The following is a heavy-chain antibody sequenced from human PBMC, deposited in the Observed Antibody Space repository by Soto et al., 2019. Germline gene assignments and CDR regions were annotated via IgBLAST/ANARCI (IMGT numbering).Heavy chain of an antibody. V-gene: IGHV1-18*01. CDR1: GYTFSSYG. Sequence: QVQLAQSGAEVKKPGASVTVSCKASGYTFSSYGISWVRQAPGQGLEWVGWISVHNGYTKYATELQGRVTMTTDTSTSTAYMELRSLRSAESAVYFCARLEHNFGHQDYWGQGTLVTVTS. CDR3: ARLEHNFGHQDY. CDR2: ISVHNGYT. D-gene: IGHD1-1*01. J-gene: IGHJ4*02.